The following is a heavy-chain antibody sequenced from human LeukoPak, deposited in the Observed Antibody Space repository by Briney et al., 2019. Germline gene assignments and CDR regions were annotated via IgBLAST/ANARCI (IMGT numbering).Heavy chain of an antibody. Sequence: SETLSLTCTVSGGSISGDYWAWIRQPPGKGLEWIGNVYYSGSTYYNPSLKSRVTISVDTSKKQFSLKLTSVTAADTAVYYCARAFPFDDYGDPDAFDIWGQGTMVTVSS. CDR1: GGSISGDY. D-gene: IGHD4-17*01. CDR3: ARAFPFDDYGDPDAFDI. V-gene: IGHV4-39*01. J-gene: IGHJ3*02. CDR2: VYYSGST.